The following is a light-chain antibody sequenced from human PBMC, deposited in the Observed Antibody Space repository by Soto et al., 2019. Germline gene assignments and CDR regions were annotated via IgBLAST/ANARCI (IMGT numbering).Light chain of an antibody. CDR1: SSNIGANYD. V-gene: IGLV1-40*01. CDR3: QSYDSTLSARYV. Sequence: QSVPTQPPSVSGAPGQRVTISCTGSSSNIGANYDVHWYQQRPGTAPKLLIFANSNRPSGVPDRFSGSKSGTSASLVITGLQAEDEGDYYCQSYDSTLSARYVFGTGTKVTVL. J-gene: IGLJ1*01. CDR2: ANS.